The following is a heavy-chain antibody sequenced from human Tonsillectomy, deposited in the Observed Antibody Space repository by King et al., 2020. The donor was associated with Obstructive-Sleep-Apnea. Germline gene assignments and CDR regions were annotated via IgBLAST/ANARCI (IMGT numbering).Heavy chain of an antibody. D-gene: IGHD2-21*02. V-gene: IGHV3-74*01. J-gene: IGHJ3*02. CDR2: INSDGSST. Sequence: QLVESGGGLVQPGGSLRLSCAASGFPFSSYWMHWVRQAPGKGLVWVSRINSDGSSTSYADSVKGRFTISRDNAKNTLYLQMNSLRAEDTAVYYCARDVVVTATDAFDIWGQGTMVTVSS. CDR1: GFPFSSYW. CDR3: ARDVVVTATDAFDI.